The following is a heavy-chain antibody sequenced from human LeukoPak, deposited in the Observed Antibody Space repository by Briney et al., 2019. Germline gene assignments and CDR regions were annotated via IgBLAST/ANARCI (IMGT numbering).Heavy chain of an antibody. J-gene: IGHJ4*02. D-gene: IGHD3-3*01. CDR3: AKDIAYDSWSGPNYYFDY. Sequence: GGSLRLSCAASGFTFSSYAMSWVRQAPGKGLEWVSAISGSGGSTYYADSVKGRFTISRDNSKNTLYLQMNSLRAEDTAVYYCAKDIAYDSWSGPNYYFDYWGQGTLVTVSS. V-gene: IGHV3-23*01. CDR1: GFTFSSYA. CDR2: ISGSGGST.